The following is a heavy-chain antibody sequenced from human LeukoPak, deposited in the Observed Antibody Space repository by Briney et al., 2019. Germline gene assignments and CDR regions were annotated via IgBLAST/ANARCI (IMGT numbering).Heavy chain of an antibody. D-gene: IGHD2-2*01. CDR2: IYYSGST. V-gene: IGHV4-31*03. J-gene: IGHJ4*02. CDR3: ARVADIVVVPASHLDY. CDR1: GGSISSGGYY. Sequence: SQTLSLTCTVSGGSISSGGYYWSWIRQHPETGLEWIGYIYYSGSTYYNPSLKSRVTISVDTSKNQFSLKLSSVTAADTAVYYCARVADIVVVPASHLDYWGQGTLVTVSS.